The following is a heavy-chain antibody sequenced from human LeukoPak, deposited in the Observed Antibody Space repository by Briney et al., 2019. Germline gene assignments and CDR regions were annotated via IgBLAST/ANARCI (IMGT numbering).Heavy chain of an antibody. D-gene: IGHD2/OR15-2a*01. CDR2: ITASSTAI. V-gene: IGHV3-21*04. CDR1: GFSLSSYW. CDR3: AKDSAKKYDDY. Sequence: GGSLRLSCAASGFSLSSYWMTWVRQAPGKGLEWVSSITASSTAIYSADSVKGRFTISRDNAKNFPYLQMNSLRAEDTAVYYCAKDSAKKYDDYWGQGTLVTVSS. J-gene: IGHJ4*02.